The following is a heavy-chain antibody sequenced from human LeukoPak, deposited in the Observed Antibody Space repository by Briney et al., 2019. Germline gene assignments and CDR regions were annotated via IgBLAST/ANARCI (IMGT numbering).Heavy chain of an antibody. V-gene: IGHV3-23*01. CDR3: AKRADYGYNWNYFDS. Sequence: GGSLRLSCAASGFTFSSYGMSWVRQAPGKGLEWVSAINSGGGSTYYADCVKGRFTISRDNSKNTLYLQMNSLRAEDTAVYYFAKRADYGYNWNYFDSWGQGTLVTVSS. CDR1: GFTFSSYG. J-gene: IGHJ4*02. CDR2: INSGGGST. D-gene: IGHD4-23*01.